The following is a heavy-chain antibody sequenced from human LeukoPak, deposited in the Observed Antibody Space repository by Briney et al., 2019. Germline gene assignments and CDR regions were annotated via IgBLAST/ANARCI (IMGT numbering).Heavy chain of an antibody. CDR3: AREYYYYMDV. J-gene: IGHJ6*03. Sequence: SETLSLTCTVSGGSISSYYWSWTRQPPGKGLEWIGYIYYSGSTNYNPSLKSRVTISVDTSKNQFSLKLSSVTAADTAVYYCAREYYYYMDVWGKGTTVTISS. CDR1: GGSISSYY. V-gene: IGHV4-59*01. CDR2: IYYSGST.